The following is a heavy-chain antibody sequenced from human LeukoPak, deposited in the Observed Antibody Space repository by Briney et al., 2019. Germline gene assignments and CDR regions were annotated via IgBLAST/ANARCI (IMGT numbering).Heavy chain of an antibody. V-gene: IGHV3-33*01. J-gene: IGHJ6*04. CDR2: IGYDGSNK. CDR3: ARDFYGGGYSYGSYYYYGMDV. D-gene: IGHD5-18*01. Sequence: GRSLRLSCAASGFTFSSYGMHWVRQPPGRGLEWVAVIGYDGSNKYYADSVKGRFTISRDNSKNTLYLQMNSLRAEDTAVYYCARDFYGGGYSYGSYYYYGMDVWGKGTTVTVSS. CDR1: GFTFSSYG.